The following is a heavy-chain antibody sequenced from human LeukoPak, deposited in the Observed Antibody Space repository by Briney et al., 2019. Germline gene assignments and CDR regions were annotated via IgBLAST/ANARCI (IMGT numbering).Heavy chain of an antibody. J-gene: IGHJ4*02. CDR3: AVGLSRDGYIDY. V-gene: IGHV1-69*05. CDR2: IIPIFGTA. D-gene: IGHD5-24*01. CDR1: GGTFSSYA. Sequence: GASVKVSCKASGGTFSSYAISWVRQAPGQGLEWRGGIIPIFGTANYAQKFQGRVTITTDESTSTAYMELSSLRSEDTAVYYCAVGLSRDGYIDYWGQGTLVTVSS.